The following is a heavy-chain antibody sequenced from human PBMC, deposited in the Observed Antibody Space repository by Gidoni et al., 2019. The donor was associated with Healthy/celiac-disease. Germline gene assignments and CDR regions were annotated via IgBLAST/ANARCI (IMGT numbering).Heavy chain of an antibody. CDR2: INHSGNT. CDR3: AAGELYYYYGMDV. D-gene: IGHD1-7*01. Sequence: QVQLQQWGAGLLQPSVTPSLTCPVYGGSFSGYYWSWIRQPPGKGLEWIGEINHSGNTNYNPSLKSRVTISVDTSKNKFSLKLSSVTAADTAVYYCAAGELYYYYGMDVWGQGTTVTVSS. CDR1: GGSFSGYY. J-gene: IGHJ6*02. V-gene: IGHV4-34*01.